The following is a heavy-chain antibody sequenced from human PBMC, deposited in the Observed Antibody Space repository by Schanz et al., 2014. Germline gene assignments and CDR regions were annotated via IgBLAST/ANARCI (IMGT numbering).Heavy chain of an antibody. CDR3: ARDPVEGAPTPYDFDS. CDR2: ISTGRYL. D-gene: IGHD1-26*01. V-gene: IGHV3-21*01. Sequence: VESGGGLVKPGGSLRLSCAASGFTFSSYSLAWVRQAPGKGLEWVSFISTGRYLYYADSVKGRFTISRDNTKNSVFLQMSSRRVEDTGLYFCARDPVEGAPTPYDFDSWGPGTLVTVSS. J-gene: IGHJ4*02. CDR1: GFTFSSYS.